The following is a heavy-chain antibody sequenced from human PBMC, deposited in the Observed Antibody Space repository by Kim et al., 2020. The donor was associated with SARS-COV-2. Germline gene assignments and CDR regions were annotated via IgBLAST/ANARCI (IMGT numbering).Heavy chain of an antibody. CDR1: GYTFTSYY. CDR3: ARSPYYDFWSGYYTQYYYGMDV. D-gene: IGHD3-3*01. Sequence: ASVKVSCKASGYTFTSYYMHWVRQAPGQGLEWMGIINPSGGSTSYAQKFQGRVTMTRDTSTSTVYMELSSLRSEDTAVYYCARSPYYDFWSGYYTQYYYGMDVWGQGTTVTVSS. CDR2: INPSGGST. V-gene: IGHV1-46*01. J-gene: IGHJ6*02.